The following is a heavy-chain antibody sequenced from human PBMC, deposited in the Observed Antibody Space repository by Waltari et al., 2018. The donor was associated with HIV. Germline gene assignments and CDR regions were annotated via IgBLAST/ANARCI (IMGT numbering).Heavy chain of an antibody. J-gene: IGHJ6*02. CDR3: ARGGLGTPITIFGVVKYYYYGMDV. V-gene: IGHV1-8*01. CDR2: MNPNSVNT. CDR1: GYTFTSYD. D-gene: IGHD3-3*01. Sequence: QVQLVQSGAEVKKPGASVKVSCKASGYTFTSYDINWVRQATGQGLEWMGWMNPNSVNTGYAQKFQGRVTRTRNTSISTAYMELSSLRSEDTAVYYCARGGLGTPITIFGVVKYYYYGMDVWGQGTTVTVSS.